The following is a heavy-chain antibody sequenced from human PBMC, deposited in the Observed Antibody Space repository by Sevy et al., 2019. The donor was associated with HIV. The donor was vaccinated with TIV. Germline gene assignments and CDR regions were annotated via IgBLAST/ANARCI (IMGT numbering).Heavy chain of an antibody. J-gene: IGHJ6*02. CDR2: ISSSSSYT. Sequence: GGYLRLSCAASGFTFSDYYMSWIRQAPGKGLEWVSYISSSSSYTKYADSVKGRFTISRDNAKNSLYLQMNSLRAEDSAVYYCARDQLLAVFSYGMDVWGQGTTVTVSS. CDR1: GFTFSDYY. D-gene: IGHD6-19*01. CDR3: ARDQLLAVFSYGMDV. V-gene: IGHV3-11*06.